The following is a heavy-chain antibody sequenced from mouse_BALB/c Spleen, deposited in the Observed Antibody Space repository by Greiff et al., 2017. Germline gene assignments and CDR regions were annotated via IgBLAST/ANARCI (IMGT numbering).Heavy chain of an antibody. CDR3: TRDGNYPYAMDY. D-gene: IGHD2-1*01. CDR1: GFTFSSYT. CDR2: ISSGGSYT. Sequence: EVKLMESGGGLVKPGGSLKLSCAASGFTFSSYTMSWVRQTPEKRLEWVATISSGGSYTYYPDSVKGRFTISRDNAKNTLYLQMSSLKSEDTAMYYCTRDGNYPYAMDYWGQGTSVTVSS. V-gene: IGHV5-6-4*01. J-gene: IGHJ4*01.